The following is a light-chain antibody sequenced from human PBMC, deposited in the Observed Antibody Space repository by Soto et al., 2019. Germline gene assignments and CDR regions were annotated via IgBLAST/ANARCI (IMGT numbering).Light chain of an antibody. CDR3: AAWDDSLNGFV. V-gene: IGLV1-44*01. J-gene: IGLJ1*01. CDR2: TNN. Sequence: QSALTQPPSASGTPGQRVTISCSGSRSNIGSNTVDWYQQLPGTAPKLLMYTNNQRPSGVPDRFSGSKSGTSASLAISGLQSEDEADYYCAAWDDSLNGFVFGTGTKVTVL. CDR1: RSNIGSNT.